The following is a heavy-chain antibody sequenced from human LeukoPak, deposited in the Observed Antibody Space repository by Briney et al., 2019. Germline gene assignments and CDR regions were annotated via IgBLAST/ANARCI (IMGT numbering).Heavy chain of an antibody. CDR1: GGTFSSYA. CDR2: INPSGGST. Sequence: APVKVSCKASGGTFSSYAISWVRQAPGQGLEWMGIINPSGGSTSYAQKFQGRVTMTRDTSTSTVYMELSSLRSEDTAVYYCARDVSSSTSRDTLDYWGQGTLVTVSS. CDR3: ARDVSSSTSRDTLDY. V-gene: IGHV1-46*01. J-gene: IGHJ4*02. D-gene: IGHD2-2*01.